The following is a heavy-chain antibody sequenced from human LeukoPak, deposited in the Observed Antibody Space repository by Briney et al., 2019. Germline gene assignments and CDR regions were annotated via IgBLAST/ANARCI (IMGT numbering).Heavy chain of an antibody. CDR3: ARGRRYCSSTSCYEAFDI. CDR1: GYTFTGYY. CDR2: INPNSGGT. J-gene: IGHJ3*02. D-gene: IGHD2-2*01. Sequence: ASVKVSCKASGYTFTGYYMHWVRHAPGQGLEWMGWINPNSGGTNYAQKFQGRVTMTRDTSISTAYMELSRLRSDDTAVYYCARGRRYCSSTSCYEAFDIWGQGTMVTVSS. V-gene: IGHV1-2*02.